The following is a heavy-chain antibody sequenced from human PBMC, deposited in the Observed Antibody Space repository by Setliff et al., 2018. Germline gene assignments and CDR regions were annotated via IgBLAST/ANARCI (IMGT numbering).Heavy chain of an antibody. CDR2: INSDGSST. CDR1: GFTFSSYW. Sequence: GGSLRLSCAASGFTFSSYWMHWVRQAPGQGLVWVSRINSDGSSTNYADSVKGRFTISRDNAKNTLYLQMNSLRAEDTAVYSCARSPGNTNVLFPWGQGTLVTVSS. D-gene: IGHD3-16*01. CDR3: ARSPGNTNVLFP. J-gene: IGHJ5*02. V-gene: IGHV3-74*01.